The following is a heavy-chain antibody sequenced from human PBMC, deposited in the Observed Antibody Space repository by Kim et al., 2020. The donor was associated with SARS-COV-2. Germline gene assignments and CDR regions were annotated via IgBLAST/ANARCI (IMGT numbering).Heavy chain of an antibody. CDR3: ARGYYYDSRGTWFDP. V-gene: IGHV1-18*01. J-gene: IGHJ5*02. D-gene: IGHD3-22*01. Sequence: QKLQGRVTMTTDTSTSTAYMELRSLRSDDTAVYYCARGYYYDSRGTWFDPWGQGTLVTVSS.